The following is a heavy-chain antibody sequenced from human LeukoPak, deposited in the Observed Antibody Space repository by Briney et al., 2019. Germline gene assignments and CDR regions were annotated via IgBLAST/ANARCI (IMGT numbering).Heavy chain of an antibody. Sequence: PGGSLRLSCAASGFSVSNTYMPWVRQAPGKGLEWVSIIYSGGNTYYADSAKGRFTIYRDNSKNTLYLQMNRLRPEDTAVYYWAGGTVTAPDYWGQGTLVTVSS. D-gene: IGHD2-21*02. V-gene: IGHV3-53*01. CDR3: AGGTVTAPDY. J-gene: IGHJ4*02. CDR2: IYSGGNT. CDR1: GFSVSNTY.